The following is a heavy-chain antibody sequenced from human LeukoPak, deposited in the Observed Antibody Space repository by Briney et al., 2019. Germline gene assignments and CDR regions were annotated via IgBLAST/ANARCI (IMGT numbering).Heavy chain of an antibody. D-gene: IGHD3-3*01. Sequence: QSGGSLRLSCAASGLTFSSYAMHWVRQAPGKGLEYVSAISNVGGSTHYANSVKGRFTISRDNSKNTLYLQMGSLRAEDMAVYYCARPYYDIWSAYVYWGQGTLVTVSS. CDR2: ISNVGGST. CDR1: GLTFSSYA. V-gene: IGHV3-64*01. CDR3: ARPYYDIWSAYVY. J-gene: IGHJ4*02.